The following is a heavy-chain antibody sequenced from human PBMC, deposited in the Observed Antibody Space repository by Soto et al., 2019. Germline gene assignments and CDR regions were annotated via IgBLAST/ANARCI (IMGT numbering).Heavy chain of an antibody. CDR3: AREHILGARSFDY. CDR1: GVTFSCYG. CDR2: ISSLSSPR. J-gene: IGHJ4*02. D-gene: IGHD1-26*01. Sequence: GGPLRLSCAAYGVTFSCYGRNWVRKTPGKGLELISYISSLSSPRYYGESVEGRFIISRDKAKESLYLQMNSLRDEDTAVYFCAREHILGARSFDYWGQGIMVTVSS. V-gene: IGHV3-48*02.